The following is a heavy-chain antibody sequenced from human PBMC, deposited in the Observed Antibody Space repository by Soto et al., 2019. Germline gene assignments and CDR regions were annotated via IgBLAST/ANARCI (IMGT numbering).Heavy chain of an antibody. CDR1: GGSISSYY. J-gene: IGHJ5*02. CDR3: ARAAAAAGTGPWFDP. V-gene: IGHV4-59*01. CDR2: IYYSGST. D-gene: IGHD6-13*01. Sequence: SETLSLTCTVSGGSISSYYWSWIRQPPGKGLEWIGYIYYSGSTNYNPSLKSRVTISVDTSKNQFSLKLSSVTAADTAVYYCARAAAAAGTGPWFDPWVQGTLVTVSS.